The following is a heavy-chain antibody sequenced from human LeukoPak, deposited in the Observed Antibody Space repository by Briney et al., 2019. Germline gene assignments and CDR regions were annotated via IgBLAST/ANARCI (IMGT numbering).Heavy chain of an antibody. V-gene: IGHV1-46*01. CDR1: GYTLTSYY. D-gene: IGHD3-16*01. CDR3: ARGSHRLYDYVWGTYESKDY. Sequence: AASVKVSCKASGYTLTSYYIHWVRQAPGQGLEWMGIINPSGGSTSYAQKFQGRVTMTTDTSTHTAYMELRSLRSDDTAVYYCARGSHRLYDYVWGTYESKDYWGQGTLVTVSS. CDR2: INPSGGST. J-gene: IGHJ4*02.